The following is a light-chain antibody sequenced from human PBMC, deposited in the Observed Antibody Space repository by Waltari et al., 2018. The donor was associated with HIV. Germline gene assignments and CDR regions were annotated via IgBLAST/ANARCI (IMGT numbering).Light chain of an antibody. Sequence: DIVMTQSPLSLPVTPGEPASISCRSSQSLLESNVFTYMDWYLQKPGQSTQLLIYLGFTRAAGVPDSFSGSGSVTDFTLKISRVEAADVGVSYCMQSLQTPITFGPGTKVDIK. CDR3: MQSLQTPIT. CDR1: QSLLESNVFTY. CDR2: LGF. V-gene: IGKV2-28*01. J-gene: IGKJ3*01.